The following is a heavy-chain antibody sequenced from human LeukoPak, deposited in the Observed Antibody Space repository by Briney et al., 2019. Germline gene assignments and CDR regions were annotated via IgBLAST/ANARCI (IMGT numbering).Heavy chain of an antibody. CDR2: INPNSGGT. Sequence: SVKVSCKAYRYTFTGYYMHWVRQAPRQGLEWMGWINPNSGGTNYAQKFQGRVTMTRDTSISTAYMELSRLRSDDTAVYYCARGSIAVAAMDVWGKGTTVTISS. CDR1: RYTFTGYY. D-gene: IGHD6-19*01. CDR3: ARGSIAVAAMDV. J-gene: IGHJ6*04. V-gene: IGHV1-2*02.